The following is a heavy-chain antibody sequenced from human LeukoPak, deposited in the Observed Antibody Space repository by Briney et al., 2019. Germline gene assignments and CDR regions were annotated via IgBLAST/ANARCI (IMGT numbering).Heavy chain of an antibody. Sequence: ASVKVSCKASGYSFTGYYMHWVRQAPGQGLEWMGWINPNSGGTNYAQKFQGRVTMTRDTSISTAYMELSRLRSDDTAVYYCARDVGEYCSSTSCYASDYWGQGTLVTVSS. J-gene: IGHJ4*02. CDR3: ARDVGEYCSSTSCYASDY. CDR2: INPNSGGT. V-gene: IGHV1-2*02. CDR1: GYSFTGYY. D-gene: IGHD2-2*01.